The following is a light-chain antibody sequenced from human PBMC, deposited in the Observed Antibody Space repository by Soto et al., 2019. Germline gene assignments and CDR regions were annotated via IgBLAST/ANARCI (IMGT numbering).Light chain of an antibody. J-gene: IGLJ1*01. CDR3: SSYTSSSTPKHV. V-gene: IGLV2-14*01. CDR2: EVS. CDR1: SSDVCGYNY. Sequence: HSVLTQPAYVSGSPGQSITISCTGTSSDVCGYNYVSWYQQHPGKAPKLMIYEVSNRPSGVSNRFSGSKSGNTASLTISGLQAEDEADYYCSSYTSSSTPKHVFGTGTKVTV.